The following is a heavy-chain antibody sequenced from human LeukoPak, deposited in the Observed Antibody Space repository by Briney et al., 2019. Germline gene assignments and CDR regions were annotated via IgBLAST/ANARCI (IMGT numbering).Heavy chain of an antibody. J-gene: IGHJ2*01. CDR2: ISGSGDNT. Sequence: GGSLTLSCAASGFSFSSYAMSWVRQAPGKGLEWVSSISGSGDNTYYAESVKGRFTISRDNSKNTLFLQMNSLRAEDTAVYCCAKHRLEGDHDWYFDLWGRGTLVTASS. V-gene: IGHV3-23*01. CDR1: GFSFSSYA. CDR3: AKHRLEGDHDWYFDL. D-gene: IGHD2-21*02.